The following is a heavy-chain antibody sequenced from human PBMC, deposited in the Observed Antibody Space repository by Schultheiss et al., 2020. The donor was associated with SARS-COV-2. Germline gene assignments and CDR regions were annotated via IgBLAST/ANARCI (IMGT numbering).Heavy chain of an antibody. V-gene: IGHV1-2*02. D-gene: IGHD3-22*01. J-gene: IGHJ3*02. CDR3: AREQKRWNYYDSSGETDAFDI. Sequence: ASVKVSCKASGYTFTGYYMHWVRQAPGQGLEWMGWINPNSGGTNYAQKFQGRVTMTRDTSISTAYMELSRLRSDDTAVYYCAREQKRWNYYDSSGETDAFDIWGQGTMVTVSS. CDR1: GYTFTGYY. CDR2: INPNSGGT.